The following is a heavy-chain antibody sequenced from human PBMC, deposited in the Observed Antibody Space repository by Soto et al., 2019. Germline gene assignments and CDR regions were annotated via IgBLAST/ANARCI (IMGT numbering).Heavy chain of an antibody. V-gene: IGHV1-2*02. D-gene: IGHD6-13*01. CDR1: GYTFTGYY. J-gene: IGHJ4*02. CDR2: INPNSGGT. Sequence: GASVKVSCKASGYTFTGYYMHWVRQAPGQGLEWMGWINPNSGGTNYAQKFQGRVTMTRDTSISTAYMELSRLRSDDTAVYYCARVPRIAAAGTYYWGQGTLVTVSS. CDR3: ARVPRIAAAGTYY.